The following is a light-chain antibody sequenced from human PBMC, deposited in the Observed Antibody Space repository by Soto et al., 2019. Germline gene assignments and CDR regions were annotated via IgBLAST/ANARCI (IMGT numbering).Light chain of an antibody. CDR3: QQYNSWPPIT. Sequence: EVVMTQSPATLSVSPWERATLSCRASESVSRNLAWYQQKPGQAPRLLIYDASTRATGIPDRISGGGSGTAFTTTISSLQSEDFVVYYCQQYNSWPPITFGQGTRLEI. CDR1: ESVSRN. CDR2: DAS. J-gene: IGKJ5*01. V-gene: IGKV3-15*01.